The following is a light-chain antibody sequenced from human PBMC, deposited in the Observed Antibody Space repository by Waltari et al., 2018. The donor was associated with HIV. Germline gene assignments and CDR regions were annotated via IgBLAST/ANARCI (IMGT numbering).Light chain of an antibody. V-gene: IGLV2-14*01. J-gene: IGLJ3*02. Sequence: SALTQPASVSGFPGQSITISCTGADSDVGFYNFVSWYQQHPGKGPKVILYSVDSRASGFSDLFSRSKSGNTASLTISGLQTEDEADYYCASYTANHTVMFGGGTKVTVL. CDR3: ASYTANHTVM. CDR2: SVD. CDR1: DSDVGFYNF.